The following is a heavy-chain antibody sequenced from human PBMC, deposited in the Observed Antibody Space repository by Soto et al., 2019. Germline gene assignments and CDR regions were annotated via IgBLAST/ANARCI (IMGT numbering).Heavy chain of an antibody. D-gene: IGHD3-22*01. CDR3: ARAESNTMIVVVSNDAFDI. J-gene: IGHJ3*02. CDR1: GYTFTSYA. V-gene: IGHV1-3*01. Sequence: GASVKVSCKASGYTFTSYAMHWVRQAPGQRLEWMGWINAGNGNTKYSQKFQGRVTITRDTSASTAYMELSSLRSEDTAAYYCARAESNTMIVVVSNDAFDIWGQGTMVTVSS. CDR2: INAGNGNT.